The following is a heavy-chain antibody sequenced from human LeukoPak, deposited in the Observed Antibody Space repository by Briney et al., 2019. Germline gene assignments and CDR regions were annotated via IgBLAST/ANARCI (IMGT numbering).Heavy chain of an antibody. J-gene: IGHJ6*02. CDR3: AREGIVGATLDYYGMDV. Sequence: SETLSLTCIVSGGSTSGGNYYWGWIRRPPGTGLEWIGGISSSGNTYYNPSLKSRITISIDTSKNHFSLKLSSVTAADTAVYYCAREGIVGATLDYYGMDVWGQGTTVTVSS. D-gene: IGHD1-26*01. V-gene: IGHV4-39*02. CDR1: GGSTSGGNYY. CDR2: ISSSGNT.